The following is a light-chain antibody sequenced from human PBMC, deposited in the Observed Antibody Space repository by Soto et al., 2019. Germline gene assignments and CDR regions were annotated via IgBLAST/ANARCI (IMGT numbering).Light chain of an antibody. CDR3: QQYDDWPET. CDR2: DAS. Sequence: EKVMTQSPATLSVSPGERATLSCRASQSVSSNLAWYQQKPGQAPRLLIYDASSRATGIPARFSGSGSGTEFTLTISSLQSEDRAVYYCQQYDDWPETFGQGTTVEIK. CDR1: QSVSSN. V-gene: IGKV3-15*01. J-gene: IGKJ1*01.